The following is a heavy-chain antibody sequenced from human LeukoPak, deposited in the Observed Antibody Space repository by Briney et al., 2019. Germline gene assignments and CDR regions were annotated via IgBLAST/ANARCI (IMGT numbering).Heavy chain of an antibody. CDR2: INPNSGGT. CDR3: ARDPLWEVVVPYNWFDP. V-gene: IGHV1-2*02. Sequence: ASVKVSCKASGYTFTGYYMHWVRQAPGQGLEWMGWINPNSGGTNYAQKFQGRVTMTRDTSISTAYMELSRLRSDDTAVYYCARDPLWEVVVPYNWFDPWGQGTLVTVSS. CDR1: GYTFTGYY. D-gene: IGHD2-15*01. J-gene: IGHJ5*02.